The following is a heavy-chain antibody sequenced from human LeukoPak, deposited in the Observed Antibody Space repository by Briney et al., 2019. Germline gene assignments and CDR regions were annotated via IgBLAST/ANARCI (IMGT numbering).Heavy chain of an antibody. CDR2: IKPNSGDT. CDR3: ARWEQLTRDKNSWHFGL. J-gene: IGHJ2*01. V-gene: IGHV1-2*02. D-gene: IGHD1-26*01. CDR1: GYTFTDSS. Sequence: GASVKVSCKASGYTFTDSSLHWVRQAPGQGLEWMGWIKPNSGDTNYGEKFQDRVTLTRDTSISTIYMELRRLTSNDTAVYYCARWEQLTRDKNSWHFGLWGRGTLVTVSS.